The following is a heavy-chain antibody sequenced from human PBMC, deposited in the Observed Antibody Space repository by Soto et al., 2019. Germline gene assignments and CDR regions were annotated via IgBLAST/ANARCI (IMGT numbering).Heavy chain of an antibody. CDR2: ISAYNGNT. CDR1: GYTFTSYG. J-gene: IGHJ5*02. D-gene: IGHD3-22*01. Sequence: GASVKVSCKASGYTFTSYGIGWVRQAPGQGLEWMGWISAYNGNTNYAQKLQGRVTMTTDTSTSTAYMELRSLRSDDTAVYYCARSPPGYYDSSGYYFTSWFDPWGQGTLVTVSS. CDR3: ARSPPGYYDSSGYYFTSWFDP. V-gene: IGHV1-18*01.